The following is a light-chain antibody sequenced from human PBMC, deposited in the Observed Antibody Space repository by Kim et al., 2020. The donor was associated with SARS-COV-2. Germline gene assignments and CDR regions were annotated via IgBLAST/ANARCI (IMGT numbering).Light chain of an antibody. CDR3: QQYKSYST. CDR2: DAA. J-gene: IGKJ1*01. CDR1: QSISSW. V-gene: IGKV1-5*01. Sequence: DIQMTQSPSTLSASVGDRVTITCRASQSISSWLAWYQQKPGKAPKLLIYDAASLESGVPSRCSGSGSGTESTRTSSSLQPDDFATYYCQQYKSYSTFGQGTKVDIK.